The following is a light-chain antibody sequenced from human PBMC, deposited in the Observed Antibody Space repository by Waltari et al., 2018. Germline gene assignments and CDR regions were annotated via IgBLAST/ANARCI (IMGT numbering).Light chain of an antibody. CDR1: HSVSSSY. Sequence: ELVLTQSPGTLSLSPGERATLSCRASHSVSSSYLAWYQQKLGQAPRLLIYGASSRATGMPDRFSGGGSGTDFTLTISRLEPEDFAVYYCQQYGSSPLTFGGGTKVEIK. V-gene: IGKV3-20*01. CDR2: GAS. CDR3: QQYGSSPLT. J-gene: IGKJ4*01.